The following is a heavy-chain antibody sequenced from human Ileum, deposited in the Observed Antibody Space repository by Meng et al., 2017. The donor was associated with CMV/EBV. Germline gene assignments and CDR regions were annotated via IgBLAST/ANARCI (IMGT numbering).Heavy chain of an antibody. CDR1: GFTFSYYW. Sequence: DVQRVESGVGLVRPGGALRLSCADSGFTFSYYWMHWVRQAPGEGPMWVSRIDTDGTVTSYAESVRGRFTISRDNSKNTLYLQMNDLRAGDSGVYYCVRDLVGNRDSWGHGTLVTVSS. J-gene: IGHJ5*01. CDR3: VRDLVGNRDS. V-gene: IGHV3-74*03. CDR2: IDTDGTVT. D-gene: IGHD1-14*01.